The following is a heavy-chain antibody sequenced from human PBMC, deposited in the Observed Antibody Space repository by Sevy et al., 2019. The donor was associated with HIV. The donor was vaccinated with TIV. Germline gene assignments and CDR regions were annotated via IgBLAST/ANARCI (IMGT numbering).Heavy chain of an antibody. CDR2: ISYDGSNK. V-gene: IGHV3-30-3*01. D-gene: IGHD6-13*01. CDR1: GFTFSSDA. Sequence: GGSLRLSCAASGFTFSSDAMHWVRQAPGKGLEWVAVISYDGSNKYYADSVKGRFTISRDNSKNTLYLQMNSLRAEDRAVYYCARDKQQQPHQYYYGMDVWGQGTTVTVSS. CDR3: ARDKQQQPHQYYYGMDV. J-gene: IGHJ6*02.